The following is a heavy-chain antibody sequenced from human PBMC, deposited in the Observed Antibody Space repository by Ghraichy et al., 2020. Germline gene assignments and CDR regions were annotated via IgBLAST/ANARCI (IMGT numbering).Heavy chain of an antibody. Sequence: LSLTCAASGFTFNTFAMSWVRQAPGKGLEWVSGISATGDTTNYASSVKGRFTISRDNSKNTVYLQMNSLGAEDTAIYYCAKDRYSTSSDWFDPWGQGTLVTVSS. CDR2: ISATGDTT. CDR3: AKDRYSTSSDWFDP. J-gene: IGHJ5*02. D-gene: IGHD6-6*01. CDR1: GFTFNTFA. V-gene: IGHV3-23*01.